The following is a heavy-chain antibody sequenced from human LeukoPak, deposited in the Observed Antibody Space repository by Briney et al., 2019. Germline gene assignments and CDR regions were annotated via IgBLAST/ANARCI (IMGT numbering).Heavy chain of an antibody. V-gene: IGHV1-8*01. CDR3: AREVDSSGYYSVRAFDI. J-gene: IGHJ3*02. D-gene: IGHD3-22*01. Sequence: ASVKVSCKASGYTFTSYDINWVRQATGQGLEWMGWMNPNSGNTGYAQKFQGRVTMTRNTSISTAYMELSSLRSEDTAVYYCAREVDSSGYYSVRAFDIWGQGTMVTVSS. CDR2: MNPNSGNT. CDR1: GYTFTSYD.